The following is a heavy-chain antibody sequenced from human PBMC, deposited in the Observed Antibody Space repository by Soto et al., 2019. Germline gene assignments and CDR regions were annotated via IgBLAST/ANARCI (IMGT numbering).Heavy chain of an antibody. J-gene: IGHJ6*02. Sequence: ASVKVSCKASGGTFSSYAISWVRQAPGQGLEWMGGIIPIFGTANYAQKFQGRVTITADESTSTAYMEVSSLRSEDTAVYYCARNYQVFSHGNYYYGMDVWGQGTTVTVSS. CDR1: GGTFSSYA. CDR2: IIPIFGTA. D-gene: IGHD1-20*01. V-gene: IGHV1-69*13. CDR3: ARNYQVFSHGNYYYGMDV.